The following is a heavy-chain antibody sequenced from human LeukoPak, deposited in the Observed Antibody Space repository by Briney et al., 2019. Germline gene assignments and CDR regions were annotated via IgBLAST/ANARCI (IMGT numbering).Heavy chain of an antibody. D-gene: IGHD2/OR15-2a*01. V-gene: IGHV1-69*05. CDR3: ASDTGYFDSTTLGY. CDR1: GGTFSSYA. CDR2: IIPIFGTA. Sequence: APVKVSCKASGGTFSSYAISWVRQAPGQGLEWMGGIIPIFGTANYAQKFQGRVTITTDESTSTAYMELSSLRSEDTAVYYCASDTGYFDSTTLGYWGQGTLVTVSS. J-gene: IGHJ4*02.